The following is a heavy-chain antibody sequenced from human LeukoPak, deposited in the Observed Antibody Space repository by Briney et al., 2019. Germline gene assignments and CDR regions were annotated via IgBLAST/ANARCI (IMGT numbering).Heavy chain of an antibody. D-gene: IGHD3-10*01. CDR3: AKAWGYYGSRSLQYYFDY. CDR2: ISGSGGST. CDR1: GFTFSSYA. V-gene: IGHV3-23*01. Sequence: GGSLRLSCAASGFTFSSYAMSWVRQAPGKGLEWVSAISGSGGSTYYADSVKGRFTIFRDNSKNTLYLQMNSLRAEDTAVYYCAKAWGYYGSRSLQYYFDYWGQGTLVTVSS. J-gene: IGHJ4*02.